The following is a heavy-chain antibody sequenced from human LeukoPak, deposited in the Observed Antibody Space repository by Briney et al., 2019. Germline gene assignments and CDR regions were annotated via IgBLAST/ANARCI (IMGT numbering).Heavy chain of an antibody. V-gene: IGHV1-69*13. CDR2: IIPIFGTA. CDR3: ARADVGYCSSTSCYARRGRWFDP. D-gene: IGHD2-2*03. Sequence: GASVKVSCKASGGTFSSYAISWVRQAPGQGREWMGGIIPIFGTANYAQKFQGRVTITADESTSTAYMELSSLRSEDTAVYYCARADVGYCSSTSCYARRGRWFDPWGQGTLVTVSS. J-gene: IGHJ5*02. CDR1: GGTFSSYA.